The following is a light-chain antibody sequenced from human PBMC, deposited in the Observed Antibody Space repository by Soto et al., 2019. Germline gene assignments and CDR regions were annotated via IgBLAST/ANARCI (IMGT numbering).Light chain of an antibody. CDR1: QDVSTN. CDR3: QQYNNWPPYS. J-gene: IGKJ2*03. V-gene: IGKV3-15*01. CDR2: GGS. Sequence: ETVMTQSPATLSVSPGESATLSCRASQDVSTNLAWFHQKPGQTPRLLLYGGSKRATGIPARFSGSGSGRQFPLTISSLQSEEFGVYYYQQYNNWPPYSFGQGTKVEIK.